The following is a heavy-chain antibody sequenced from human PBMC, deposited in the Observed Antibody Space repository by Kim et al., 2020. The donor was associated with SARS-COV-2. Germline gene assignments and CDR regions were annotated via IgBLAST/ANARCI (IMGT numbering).Heavy chain of an antibody. Sequence: GGSLRLSCATSGFTFSSYAMSWVRQGPGKGLEWVSTISGSGDRTYYADSVKGRFTISRDNSKNTLYLQMSSLRAEDTAVYYCAKASSRSAYYDILTGPGNWFVPWGQRTLVTVSS. V-gene: IGHV3-23*01. CDR2: ISGSGDRT. D-gene: IGHD3-9*01. CDR1: GFTFSSYA. J-gene: IGHJ5*02. CDR3: AKASSRSAYYDILTGPGNWFVP.